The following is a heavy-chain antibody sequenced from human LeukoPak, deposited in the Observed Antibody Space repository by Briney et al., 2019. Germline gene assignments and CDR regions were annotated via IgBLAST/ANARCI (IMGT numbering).Heavy chain of an antibody. CDR3: ARDPRIQGYPYGTVSDY. CDR1: GFTFTNYG. V-gene: IGHV3-23*01. J-gene: IGHJ4*02. D-gene: IGHD3-10*01. CDR2: ISMTGGST. Sequence: PGGSLRLSCVASGFTFTNYGMSWVRQAPGKGLEWLSGISMTGGSTYYPDSVKGRFTISRDNSKNTLYLQMNSLRAEDSAVYYCARDPRIQGYPYGTVSDYWGQGTLVTVSA.